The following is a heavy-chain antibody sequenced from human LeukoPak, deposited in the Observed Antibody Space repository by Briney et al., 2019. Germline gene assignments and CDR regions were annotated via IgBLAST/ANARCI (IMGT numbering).Heavy chain of an antibody. Sequence: GGSLRLSCAASGFTFSSYAMSWVRQAPGKGLEWVSAISGSGGSTYYADSVKGRFTISRDDSKNTLYLQMSSLRAEDTAVYYCATGYGDFRVEGRYFYSWGQGTLVTVSS. CDR2: ISGSGGST. CDR1: GFTFSSYA. D-gene: IGHD4-17*01. CDR3: ATGYGDFRVEGRYFYS. V-gene: IGHV3-23*01. J-gene: IGHJ4*02.